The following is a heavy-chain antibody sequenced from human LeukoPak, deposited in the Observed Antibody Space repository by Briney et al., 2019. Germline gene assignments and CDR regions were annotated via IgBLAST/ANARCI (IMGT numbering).Heavy chain of an antibody. D-gene: IGHD3-16*02. J-gene: IGHJ5*02. Sequence: SETLSLTCAVYGGSFSGYYWSWIRQPPGKGLEWIGEINHSGSTNYNPSLKSRVTISVDTSKNQFSLKLSPVTAADTAVYYCARGRFYDYVWGSYRYHWFDPWGQGTLVTVSS. CDR2: INHSGST. V-gene: IGHV4-34*01. CDR3: ARGRFYDYVWGSYRYHWFDP. CDR1: GGSFSGYY.